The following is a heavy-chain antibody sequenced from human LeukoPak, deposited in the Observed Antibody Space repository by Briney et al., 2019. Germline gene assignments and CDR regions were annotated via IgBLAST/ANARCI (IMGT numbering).Heavy chain of an antibody. J-gene: IGHJ4*02. CDR2: ISYDGSNK. CDR3: AREDYGDYVDY. Sequence: PGGSLRLSCAASGFTFSGYPIHWVRQAPGKGLEWVAVISYDGSNKYYADSVKGRFTISRDNSKNTLYLQMNSLRAEDTAAYYCAREDYGDYVDYWGQGTLVTVSS. CDR1: GFTFSGYP. D-gene: IGHD4-17*01. V-gene: IGHV3-30-3*01.